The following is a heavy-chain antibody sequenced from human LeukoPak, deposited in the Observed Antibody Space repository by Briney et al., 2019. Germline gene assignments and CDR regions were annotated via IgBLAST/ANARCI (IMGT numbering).Heavy chain of an antibody. CDR1: GYSFSSYW. CDR3: ARRDGYDSTTFDY. D-gene: IGHD5-24*01. V-gene: IGHV5-51*01. CDR2: IYPGDSDT. Sequence: GESLKISCKGSGYSFSSYWIGWVRQMPGKGLEWMGIIYPGDSDTRYSPSFQGQVTISADKSISTAYLQRSILKALDTAMYYCARRDGYDSTTFDYWGQGTLVTVSS. J-gene: IGHJ4*02.